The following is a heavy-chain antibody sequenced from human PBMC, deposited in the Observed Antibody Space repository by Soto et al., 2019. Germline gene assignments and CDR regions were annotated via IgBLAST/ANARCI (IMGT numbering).Heavy chain of an antibody. CDR1: GFTFSSYS. J-gene: IGHJ4*02. Sequence: GGSLRLSCAASGFTFSSYSMNWVRQAPGKGLEWVSYISSSSSTIYYADSVKGRFTISRDNAKNSLYLQMNSLRAEDTALYYCAKVRVSDRGGIMITFGGAQEDAYFDYWGQGTLVTVSS. CDR2: ISSSSSTI. D-gene: IGHD3-16*01. V-gene: IGHV3-48*04. CDR3: AKVRVSDRGGIMITFGGAQEDAYFDY.